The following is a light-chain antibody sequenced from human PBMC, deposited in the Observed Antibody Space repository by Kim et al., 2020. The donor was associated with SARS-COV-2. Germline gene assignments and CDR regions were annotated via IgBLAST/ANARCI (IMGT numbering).Light chain of an antibody. J-gene: IGLJ3*02. CDR3: QSYDSSLSGWV. CDR1: RSNIGAGYD. Sequence: QSVLTQPPSVSGAPGQRVTISCTGSRSNIGAGYDVHWYQQLPGTAPKLLIYGNSNRPSGVPDRFSASKSGTSASLAITGLQAEDEADYYCQSYDSSLSGWVFGGGTKLTVL. CDR2: GNS. V-gene: IGLV1-40*01.